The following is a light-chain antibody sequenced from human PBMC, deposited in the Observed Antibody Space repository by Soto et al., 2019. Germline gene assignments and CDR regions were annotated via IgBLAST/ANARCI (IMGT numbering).Light chain of an antibody. V-gene: IGKV3-20*01. CDR1: QSVSSNY. Sequence: EIVLTQSPGTLSLSPGERATLSCRASQSVSSNYLAWYQHKPGQAPRLLIYGASSRATGIPDRFSGGGSGTDFTLTISRLEPEDFAVYYCQQYGSSPRTFGQGTKVEIK. J-gene: IGKJ1*01. CDR3: QQYGSSPRT. CDR2: GAS.